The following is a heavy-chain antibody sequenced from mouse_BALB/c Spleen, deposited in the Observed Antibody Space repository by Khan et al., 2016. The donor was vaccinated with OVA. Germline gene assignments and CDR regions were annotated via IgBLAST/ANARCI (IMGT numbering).Heavy chain of an antibody. V-gene: IGHV1-5*01. CDR3: KESNWVVAWFAY. CDR2: IYPGNTDT. D-gene: IGHD4-1*01. J-gene: IGHJ3*01. CDR1: GYTFTSYW. Sequence: EVQLQQSGTVLARPGASVKMSCKASGYTFTSYWMHWVKQRPGQGLEWIGDIYPGNTDTNYNQKFKGKAKLTAVTSTSTAYMELNSLTKEDSAGSSCKESNWVVAWFAYWGQGTPVTVSA.